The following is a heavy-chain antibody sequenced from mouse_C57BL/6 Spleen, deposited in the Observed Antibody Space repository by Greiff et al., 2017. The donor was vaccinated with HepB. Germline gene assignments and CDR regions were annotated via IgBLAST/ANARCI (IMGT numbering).Heavy chain of an antibody. CDR1: GYTFTDYE. D-gene: IGHD1-1*01. J-gene: IGHJ4*01. V-gene: IGHV1-15*01. CDR2: IDPETGGT. CDR3: TREGYSSLYYYAMDY. Sequence: QVQLQQSGAELVRPGASVTLSCKASGYTFTDYEMHWVKQTPVHGLEWIGAIDPETGGTAYNQKFKGKAILTADKSSSTAYMELRSLTSEDSAVYYCTREGYSSLYYYAMDYWGQGTSVTVSS.